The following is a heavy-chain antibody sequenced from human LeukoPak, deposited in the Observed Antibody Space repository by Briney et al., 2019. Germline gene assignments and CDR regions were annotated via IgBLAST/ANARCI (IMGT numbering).Heavy chain of an antibody. Sequence: SETLSLTCAVYGGSFSGYYWSWIRQPPGKGLEWIGEINHSGSTNYNPSLKSRVTISVDTSKNQFSLKLSSVTAADTAVYYCVSGLLWFGDLNYWGQGTQVTVSS. D-gene: IGHD3-10*01. J-gene: IGHJ4*02. CDR3: VSGLLWFGDLNY. V-gene: IGHV4-34*01. CDR1: GGSFSGYY. CDR2: INHSGST.